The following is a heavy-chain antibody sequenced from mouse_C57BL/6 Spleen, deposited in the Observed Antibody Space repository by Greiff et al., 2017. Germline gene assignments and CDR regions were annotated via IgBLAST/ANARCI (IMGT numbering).Heavy chain of an antibody. J-gene: IGHJ3*01. CDR1: GYTFTDYN. V-gene: IGHV1-22*01. Sequence: EVKLQESGPELVKPGASVKMSCKASGYTFTDYNMHWVKQSHGKSLAWIGYINPNNGGTSYNQKFKGKATLTVNKSSSTAYMELRSLTSEDSAVYYCARYPIYYGTWFAYWGQGTLVTVSA. D-gene: IGHD2-1*01. CDR2: INPNNGGT. CDR3: ARYPIYYGTWFAY.